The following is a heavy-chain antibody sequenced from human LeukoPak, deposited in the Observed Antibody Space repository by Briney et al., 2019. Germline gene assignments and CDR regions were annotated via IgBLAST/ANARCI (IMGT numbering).Heavy chain of an antibody. J-gene: IGHJ5*02. CDR3: ARASGGQNWFDP. D-gene: IGHD1-26*01. CDR1: GYTFTSYY. CDR2: INPSGGST. Sequence: GASVKVSCKASGYTFTSYYMHWVRQAPGQGLEWMGIINPSGGSTSYAQKFQGRVTMTRDMSTGTVYMELRSLRSEDTAVYYCARASGGQNWFDPWGQGTLVTVSS. V-gene: IGHV1-46*01.